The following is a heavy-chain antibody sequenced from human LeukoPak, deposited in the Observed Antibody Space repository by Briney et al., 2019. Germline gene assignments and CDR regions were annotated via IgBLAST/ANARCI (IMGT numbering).Heavy chain of an antibody. CDR1: GDSISSYY. J-gene: IGHJ3*02. CDR3: ARDITEVTTHDAFDI. CDR2: IYASGST. D-gene: IGHD4-11*01. V-gene: IGHV4-4*07. Sequence: SETLSLTCTVSGDSISSYYWSWIRQTAGKGLEWIGRIYASGSTNYNPSLMSRVTMSVDTSKNQFSLTLYSVTAADTAIYYCARDITEVTTHDAFDIWGQGTMVTVSS.